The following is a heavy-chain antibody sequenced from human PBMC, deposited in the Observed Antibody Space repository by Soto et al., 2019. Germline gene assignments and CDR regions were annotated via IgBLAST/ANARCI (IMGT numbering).Heavy chain of an antibody. Sequence: GGSLRLSCAASGFTFSSYGMHWVRQAPGKGLEWVAVISYDGSNKYYADSVKGRFTISRDNSKNTLYLQMNSLRAEDTAVYYCAKDATVSGHLGELSLLNYFDYWGQGTLVTVSS. V-gene: IGHV3-30*18. CDR2: ISYDGSNK. CDR3: AKDATVSGHLGELSLLNYFDY. CDR1: GFTFSSYG. D-gene: IGHD3-16*02. J-gene: IGHJ4*02.